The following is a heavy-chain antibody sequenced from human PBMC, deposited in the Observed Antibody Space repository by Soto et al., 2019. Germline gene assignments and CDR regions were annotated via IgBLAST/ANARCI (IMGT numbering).Heavy chain of an antibody. Sequence: QVQLVESGGGVVQPGRSLRLSCAASGFPFSSYGMHWVRQAPGKGLEWVAVIWYDGSKKYYADSVKGRFTISRDNFKNTVYLEMNSLRAEDTAVYYCARALYSGAWYGGDYWGQGTLVTVSS. CDR3: ARALYSGAWYGGDY. V-gene: IGHV3-33*01. CDR1: GFPFSSYG. J-gene: IGHJ4*02. D-gene: IGHD6-19*01. CDR2: IWYDGSKK.